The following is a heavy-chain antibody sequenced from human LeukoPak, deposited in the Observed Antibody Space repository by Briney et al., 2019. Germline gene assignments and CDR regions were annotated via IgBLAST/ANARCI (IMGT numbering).Heavy chain of an antibody. D-gene: IGHD6-19*01. Sequence: PGGSLRLSCAASGFTFSSYSMNWVRQAPGKGLEWVSSISSSSSYIYYADSVKGRFTISRDNAKNSLYLQMNSLRAEDTAVCYCARGVGSSGWYDGGYFDYWGQGTLVTVSS. V-gene: IGHV3-21*01. J-gene: IGHJ4*02. CDR2: ISSSSSYI. CDR1: GFTFSSYS. CDR3: ARGVGSSGWYDGGYFDY.